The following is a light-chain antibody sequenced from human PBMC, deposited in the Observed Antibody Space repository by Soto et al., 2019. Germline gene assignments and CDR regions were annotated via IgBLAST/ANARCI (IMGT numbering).Light chain of an antibody. V-gene: IGKV1-12*02. CDR1: QGISSW. Sequence: IQMTQSPSSVSASVGDRVTITCRASQGISSWLAWYQQKPGKAPKLLIFDATSLQSGVPLRFSGSGSGTDFTLTISSLQPGDFATYYCQQTSSFPSTFGPGTKVDIK. J-gene: IGKJ3*01. CDR2: DAT. CDR3: QQTSSFPST.